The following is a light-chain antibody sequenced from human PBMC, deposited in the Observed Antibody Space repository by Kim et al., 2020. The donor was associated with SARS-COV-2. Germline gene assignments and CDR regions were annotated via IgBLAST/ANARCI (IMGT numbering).Light chain of an antibody. Sequence: EIVLTQSPGTLSLSPGERATLSCRASQSVSSTNLAWYQQKPGQAPRLLIYGASSRATGIPDRFSGSGSGTDFTLTISRLEPEDFAVYYCQQYGSSLWTVGQGTKVDIK. CDR1: QSVSSTN. CDR2: GAS. V-gene: IGKV3-20*01. CDR3: QQYGSSLWT. J-gene: IGKJ1*01.